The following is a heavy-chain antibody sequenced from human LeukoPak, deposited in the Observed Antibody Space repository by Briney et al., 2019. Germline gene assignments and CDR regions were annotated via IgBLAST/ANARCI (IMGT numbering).Heavy chain of an antibody. J-gene: IGHJ4*02. D-gene: IGHD5-18*01. CDR2: IYYSGST. CDR3: ARTDQSGYSFGSDFDY. V-gene: IGHV4-39*07. Sequence: SETLSLTCAVSGGSISSNIYYWGWIRQPPGRGLEWLGSIYYSGSTYYNPSLKSRVTISVDPSKNQYSLKLSSVTASDTAGYYCARTDQSGYSFGSDFDYWGQGTLVTVSS. CDR1: GGSISSNIYY.